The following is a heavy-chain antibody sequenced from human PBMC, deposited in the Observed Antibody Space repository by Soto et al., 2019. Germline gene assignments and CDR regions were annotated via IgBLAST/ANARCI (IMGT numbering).Heavy chain of an antibody. D-gene: IGHD1-26*01. CDR2: IYSGGGT. CDR1: GFTVSSYY. Sequence: EVQLVETGGGLIQPGGSLTLSCAASGFTVSSYYMSWVRQAPGKGLEWVSVIYSGGGTDYADSVKGRFTISRDNPKNTLYLQMNSLRSKDTAVYYCARGRGMAKIGYWCQGTLVTVSS. CDR3: ARGRGMAKIGY. J-gene: IGHJ4*02. V-gene: IGHV3-53*02.